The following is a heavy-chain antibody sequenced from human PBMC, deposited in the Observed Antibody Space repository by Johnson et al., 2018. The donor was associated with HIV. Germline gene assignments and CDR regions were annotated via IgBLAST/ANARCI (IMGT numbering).Heavy chain of an antibody. Sequence: VQLVESGGGVVRPGGSLRLSCAASGFTVSSNYMSWVRQAPGKGLEWVSVIYSGGSTYYADSVKGRLTISRDNSKNTLYLQMNSLRAEDTAVYYCARDRGYSSSSANAFDIWGQGTMVTVSS. D-gene: IGHD6-6*01. CDR2: IYSGGST. V-gene: IGHV3-66*02. CDR3: ARDRGYSSSSANAFDI. CDR1: GFTVSSNY. J-gene: IGHJ3*02.